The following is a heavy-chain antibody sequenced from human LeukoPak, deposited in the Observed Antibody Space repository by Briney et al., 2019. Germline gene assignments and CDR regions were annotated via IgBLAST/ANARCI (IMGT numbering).Heavy chain of an antibody. CDR1: GSTFSRYW. Sequence: GGSLRLSCAASGSTFSRYWMHWVRHAPGKGLVWVSLVKSDGITTIYADSVKGRFTISRDNSKNTLYLQMNSLRAEDTAIYYCAKVFHALDCTITSCYGFDPRGQGTLVTVSS. CDR2: VKSDGITT. D-gene: IGHD2-2*01. CDR3: AKVFHALDCTITSCYGFDP. J-gene: IGHJ5*02. V-gene: IGHV3-74*01.